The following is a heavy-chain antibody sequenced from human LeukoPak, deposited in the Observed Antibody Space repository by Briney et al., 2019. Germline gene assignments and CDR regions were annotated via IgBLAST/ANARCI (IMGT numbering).Heavy chain of an antibody. J-gene: IGHJ6*02. CDR2: ISGSGGST. D-gene: IGHD2-8*02. V-gene: IGHV3-23*01. CDR1: GFTFSSYA. Sequence: GGSLRLSCAASGFTFSSYAMSWVRQAPGKGLEWVSTISGSGGSTHYADSVKGRFTISRDNSKNTVYLQMNSLRAEDTAVYYCARDSDTETGWYYYGMDVWGQGTTVTVSS. CDR3: ARDSDTETGWYYYGMDV.